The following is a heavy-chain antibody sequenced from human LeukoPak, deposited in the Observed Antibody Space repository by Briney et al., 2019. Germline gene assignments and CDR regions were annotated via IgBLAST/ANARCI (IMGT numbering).Heavy chain of an antibody. Sequence: ASVKVSCKASGYTFTGYYMHWVRQAPGQGLEWMGWINPNSGGTNYAQKFQGRVTMTRDTSISTAYMELSRLRSDDTAVYYCARDPLSLESAFDIWGQGTMVTVSS. CDR2: INPNSGGT. J-gene: IGHJ3*02. V-gene: IGHV1-2*02. D-gene: IGHD3-3*01. CDR3: ARDPLSLESAFDI. CDR1: GYTFTGYY.